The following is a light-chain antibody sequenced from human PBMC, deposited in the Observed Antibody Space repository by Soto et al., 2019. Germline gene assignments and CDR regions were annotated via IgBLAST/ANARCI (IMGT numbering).Light chain of an antibody. CDR1: QSVSSY. CDR3: QQRSNWPPRVT. J-gene: IGKJ3*01. V-gene: IGKV3-11*01. CDR2: DAS. Sequence: EIVLTQSPATLSLSPGERATLSCRASQSVSSYLAWYQQKPGQAPRLLIYDASNRATGIPARFSGSGSGTDVTLTISSLEPEDCAVYSCQQRSNWPPRVTFGPGNKVDSK.